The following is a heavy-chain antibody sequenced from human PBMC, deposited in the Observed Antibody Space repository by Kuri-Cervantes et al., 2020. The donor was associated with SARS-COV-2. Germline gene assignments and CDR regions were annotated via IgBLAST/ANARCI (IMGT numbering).Heavy chain of an antibody. CDR2: INHSGST. D-gene: IGHD3-22*01. Sequence: SQTLSLTCAVYGGSFSGYYWSWIRQPPGKGLEWIGEINHSGSTNYNPSLKSRVTISVDTSKNQFSLKLSSVTAADTAVYYCALGSGSTSYYFYYYMDIWGQGSTVTVSS. J-gene: IGHJ6*03. V-gene: IGHV4-34*01. CDR3: ALGSGSTSYYFYYYMDI. CDR1: GGSFSGYY.